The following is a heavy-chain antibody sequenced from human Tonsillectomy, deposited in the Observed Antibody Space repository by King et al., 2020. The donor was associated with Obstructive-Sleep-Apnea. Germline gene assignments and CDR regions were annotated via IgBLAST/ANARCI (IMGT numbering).Heavy chain of an antibody. J-gene: IGHJ4*02. CDR2: IYYGGTT. D-gene: IGHD3-16*01. CDR3: ARGGGYYDS. V-gene: IGHV4-59*01. Sequence: QLQESGPGLVKPSETLSLTCTVSGGSISGYYWSWIRQPPGKGPEWVGYIYYGGTTNYNPSLKCRVPISIDTSKSQFSLKLSSVTAVDTAVYNCARGGGYYDSWGQGTLVSVSS. CDR1: GGSISGYY.